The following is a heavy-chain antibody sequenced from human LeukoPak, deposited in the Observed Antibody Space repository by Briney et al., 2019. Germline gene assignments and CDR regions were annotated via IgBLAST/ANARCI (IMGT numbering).Heavy chain of an antibody. Sequence: PGGSLRLSCAASGFTFTSYRMDWVRQAPGKGLEWVSSISSSSTYIYYADSVKGRFTISRDNARNSLYLQMDSLRAEDTAVYYCAKFARSYDILTGYYNGKDAFDIWGQGTMVTVSS. D-gene: IGHD3-9*01. CDR1: GFTFTSYR. J-gene: IGHJ3*02. V-gene: IGHV3-21*04. CDR3: AKFARSYDILTGYYNGKDAFDI. CDR2: ISSSSTYI.